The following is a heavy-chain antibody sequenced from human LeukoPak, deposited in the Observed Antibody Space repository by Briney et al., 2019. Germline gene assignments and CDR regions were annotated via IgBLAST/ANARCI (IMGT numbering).Heavy chain of an antibody. Sequence: SVKVSCKASGGTFSSYAISWVRQAPGQGLEWMGGIIPIFGTANYAQKFQGRVTITTDESTSTAYMELSSLRSEDTAVYYRARDKGYYDILTGGGARYYYYMDVWGKETTVTVSS. CDR2: IIPIFGTA. D-gene: IGHD3-9*01. CDR1: GGTFSSYA. V-gene: IGHV1-69*05. J-gene: IGHJ6*03. CDR3: ARDKGYYDILTGGGARYYYYMDV.